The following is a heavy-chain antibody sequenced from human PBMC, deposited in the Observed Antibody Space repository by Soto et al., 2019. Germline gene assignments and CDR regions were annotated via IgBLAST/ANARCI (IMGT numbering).Heavy chain of an antibody. J-gene: IGHJ4*02. CDR3: ARVGSSGWSPDY. V-gene: IGHV4-61*08. CDR1: GGSINSGDSY. D-gene: IGHD6-19*01. Sequence: SETLSLTCTVSGGSINSGDSYWNWIRQQPGEGLQWIGYITYSGSTTYNNNPSLKSRVSISVDTSKNQFYLRLSSVTAADTAVYYCARVGSSGWSPDYWGQGTLVTVSS. CDR2: ITYSGST.